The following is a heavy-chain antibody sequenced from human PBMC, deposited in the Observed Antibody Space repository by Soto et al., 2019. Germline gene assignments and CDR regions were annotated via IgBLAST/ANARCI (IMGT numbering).Heavy chain of an antibody. CDR3: ARVSMRVRGVIKDYFDY. CDR1: GGSFSGYY. D-gene: IGHD3-10*01. J-gene: IGHJ4*02. CDR2: INHSGST. Sequence: SETLSLTCAVYGGSFSGYYWSWIRQPPGKGLEWIGEINHSGSTNYNPSLKSRVTISVDTSKNQFSLKLSSVTAADTAVYYCARVSMRVRGVIKDYFDYWGQGTLVTVS. V-gene: IGHV4-34*01.